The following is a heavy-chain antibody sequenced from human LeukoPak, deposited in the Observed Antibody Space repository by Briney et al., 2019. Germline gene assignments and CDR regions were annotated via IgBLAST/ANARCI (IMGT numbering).Heavy chain of an antibody. D-gene: IGHD3-10*01. CDR1: GLTLSSYD. J-gene: IGHJ4*02. Sequence: GGSLRLSCAAYGLTLSSYDMSWDSQAPGRGLEGVSVISGSGSTIYYADSVKGRFTISRDNAKNSLYLQMNSLRAENTAVYYCARDSRLLWCGELLRWGQGTLVTVSS. CDR2: ISGSGSTI. CDR3: ARDSRLLWCGELLR. V-gene: IGHV3-48*04.